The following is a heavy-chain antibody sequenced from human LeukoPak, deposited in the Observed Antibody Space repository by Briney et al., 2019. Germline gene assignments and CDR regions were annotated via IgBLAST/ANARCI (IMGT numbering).Heavy chain of an antibody. CDR1: GGSISSSNW. CDR3: ARSDYHNSGSHTVFDAFDI. V-gene: IGHV4-4*02. CDR2: IYHSGST. J-gene: IGHJ3*02. Sequence: SGTLFLTCAVSGGSISSSNWWSWVRQPPGKGLEWIGEIYHSGSTNYNPSLKSRITISVDKSKNQFSLKLSFVTAADTAMYYCARSDYHNSGSHTVFDAFDIWGQGTRVTVSS. D-gene: IGHD3-10*01.